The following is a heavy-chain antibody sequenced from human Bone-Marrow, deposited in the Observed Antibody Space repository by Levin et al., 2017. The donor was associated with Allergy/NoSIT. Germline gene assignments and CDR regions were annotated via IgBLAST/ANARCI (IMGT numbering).Heavy chain of an antibody. CDR3: ARQGDGYHEGGVLAH. CDR2: TYPGDSDT. J-gene: IGHJ4*02. D-gene: IGHD5-24*01. V-gene: IGHV5-51*01. CDR1: GYRFTDYW. Sequence: GGSLRLSCQGSGYRFTDYWLAWVRQVPGKGLEWMGITYPGDSDTTYSPSFEGHVSISADKSISTAYLQWSSLKAADSAIYYCARQGDGYHEGGVLAHWGQGTLVTVSS.